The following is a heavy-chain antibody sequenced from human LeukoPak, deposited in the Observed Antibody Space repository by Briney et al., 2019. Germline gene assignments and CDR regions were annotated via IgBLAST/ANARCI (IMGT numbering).Heavy chain of an antibody. V-gene: IGHV4-34*01. J-gene: IGHJ4*02. CDR1: GGSFSGYY. CDR2: INHSGST. Sequence: PSETLSLTCAVYGGSFSGYYWTWIRQPPGKGLEWIGEINHSGSTNYNPSLKSRVTISIDTSEIQFSLILRSVTAADTAVYYCARGLSDVYWGQGTLVTVSS. CDR3: ARGLSDVY.